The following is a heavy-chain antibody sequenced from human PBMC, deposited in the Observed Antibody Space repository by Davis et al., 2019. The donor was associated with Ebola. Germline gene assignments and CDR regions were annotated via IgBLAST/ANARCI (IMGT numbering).Heavy chain of an antibody. V-gene: IGHV3-23*01. CDR3: AKGNRVTYQYDSGDDY. Sequence: GGSLRLSCAASGFTFSSYAMSWVRQAPGKGLEWVSTISGTSTYTYYADSVKGRFTISRDNSKSTLYLQMTSLRADDTAVYYCAKGNRVTYQYDSGDDYWGQGTLVTVSS. D-gene: IGHD3-22*01. CDR2: ISGTSTYT. J-gene: IGHJ4*02. CDR1: GFTFSSYA.